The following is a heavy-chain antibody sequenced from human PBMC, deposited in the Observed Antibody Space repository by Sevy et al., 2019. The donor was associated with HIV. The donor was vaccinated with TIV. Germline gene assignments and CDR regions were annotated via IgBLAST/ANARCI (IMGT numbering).Heavy chain of an antibody. D-gene: IGHD3-22*01. V-gene: IGHV3-30*03. CDR2: ISHNGSKK. Sequence: QLGGSLRLSCAASGFIFSIYGMHWVRQAPGKGLEWVAFISHNGSKKFYADSVRGRLTISRDNAKNTLDLQVHSLRPEDTAVYYCASDYDSSDYYTGAFDIWGQGTMVTVSS. CDR1: GFIFSIYG. J-gene: IGHJ3*02. CDR3: ASDYDSSDYYTGAFDI.